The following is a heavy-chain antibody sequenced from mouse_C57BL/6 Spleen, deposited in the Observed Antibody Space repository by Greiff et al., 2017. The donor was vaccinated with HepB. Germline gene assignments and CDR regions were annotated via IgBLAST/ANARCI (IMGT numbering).Heavy chain of an antibody. CDR1: GYSLTSGYY. V-gene: IGHV3-6*01. CDR3: AFTTVVATDWYFDV. Sequence: ESGPGLVKPSPSLSLTCSFTGYSLTSGYYLNLIRQFPGNKLEWMGYISYDGSNNYNPSLKNRISITRDTSKNQFFLKLNSVTTEDTATYYCAFTTVVATDWYFDVWGTGTTVTVSS. CDR2: ISYDGSN. D-gene: IGHD1-1*01. J-gene: IGHJ1*03.